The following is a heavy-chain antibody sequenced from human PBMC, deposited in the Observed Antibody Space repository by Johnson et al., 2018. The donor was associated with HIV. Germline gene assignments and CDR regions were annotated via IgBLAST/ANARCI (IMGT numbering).Heavy chain of an antibody. CDR3: ARANLSPFGGVNDAFDV. D-gene: IGHD3-16*01. Sequence: VQLVESGGGVVQPGRSLRLSCAASGFTVSSNYMSWVRQAPGKGLEWVSAISGSGGSTYYADSVKGRFTISRDNSKNILYLQMNSLRPEDTAVYYCARANLSPFGGVNDAFDVWGQGTMVTVSS. CDR2: SGSGGST. V-gene: IGHV3-66*02. CDR1: GFTVSSNY. J-gene: IGHJ3*01.